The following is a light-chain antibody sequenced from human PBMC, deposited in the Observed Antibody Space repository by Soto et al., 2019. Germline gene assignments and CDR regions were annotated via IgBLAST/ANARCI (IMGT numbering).Light chain of an antibody. CDR2: GAS. J-gene: IGKJ4*01. CDR1: QSVSGK. V-gene: IGKV3-15*01. CDR3: QQYNDWPLT. Sequence: EIVMTHAPATLHVSPGERATLSYRANQSVSGKLAWYQHKAGQAPRLPIYGASARATGIPARISGSGSETEFSLTISRVQSEDFAVYYCQQYNDWPLTFGGGTKVEIK.